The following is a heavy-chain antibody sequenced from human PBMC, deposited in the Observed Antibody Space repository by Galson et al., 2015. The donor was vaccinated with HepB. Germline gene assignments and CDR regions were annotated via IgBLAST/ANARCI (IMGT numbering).Heavy chain of an antibody. D-gene: IGHD5-12*01. J-gene: IGHJ3*02. CDR3: AREMGYPVGSQGGGAFDI. V-gene: IGHV4-31*03. CDR2: IYYSWST. Sequence: TLSLTCTVSGGSISSGGYYWSWIRQHPGKGLEWIGYIYYSWSTYYNPSLKSRVTISVDTSKNQFSLKLSSVTAADTAVYYCAREMGYPVGSQGGGAFDIWGQGTMVTVSS. CDR1: GGSISSGGYY.